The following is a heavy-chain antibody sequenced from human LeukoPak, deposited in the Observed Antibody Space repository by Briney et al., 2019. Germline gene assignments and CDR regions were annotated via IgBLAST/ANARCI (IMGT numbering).Heavy chain of an antibody. V-gene: IGHV3-9*01. CDR3: AKALRGYYDSSGYGA. J-gene: IGHJ4*02. CDR1: GFTFDDYA. CDR2: ISWNSGSI. D-gene: IGHD3-22*01. Sequence: GGSLRLPCAASGFTFDDYAMHWVRQAPGKGLEWVSGISWNSGSIGYADSVKGRFTISRDNAKNSPYLQMNSLRAEDTALYYCAKALRGYYDSSGYGAWGQGTLVTVSS.